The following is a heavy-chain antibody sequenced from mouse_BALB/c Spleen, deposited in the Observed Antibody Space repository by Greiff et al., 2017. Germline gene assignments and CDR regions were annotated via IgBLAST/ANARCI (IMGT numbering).Heavy chain of an antibody. CDR2: SRNKANDYTT. D-gene: IGHD3-2*02. Sequence: EVMLVDSGGGLVQPGGSLRLSCATSGFTFSDFYMEWVRQPPGKRLEWIAASRNKANDYTTEYSASVKGRFCVSRDTSQSILYLQMNALRAEDTAIYYCAREGYAYYAMDYWGQGTSVTVSS. V-gene: IGHV7-1*02. J-gene: IGHJ4*01. CDR3: AREGYAYYAMDY. CDR1: GFTFSDFY.